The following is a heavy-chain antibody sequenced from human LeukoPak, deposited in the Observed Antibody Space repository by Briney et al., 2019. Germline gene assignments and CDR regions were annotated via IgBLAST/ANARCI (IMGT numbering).Heavy chain of an antibody. Sequence: GGSLRLSCAASGFTFSTFGMHWVRQAPGQGLEWVAVISYDGSTKYYADSVKGRFTISRDNSKTTLYLQMNSLRAEDTAVYYCAKDSSGQFDYWGQGTLVTVSS. J-gene: IGHJ4*02. V-gene: IGHV3-30*18. D-gene: IGHD6-19*01. CDR3: AKDSSGQFDY. CDR2: ISYDGSTK. CDR1: GFTFSTFG.